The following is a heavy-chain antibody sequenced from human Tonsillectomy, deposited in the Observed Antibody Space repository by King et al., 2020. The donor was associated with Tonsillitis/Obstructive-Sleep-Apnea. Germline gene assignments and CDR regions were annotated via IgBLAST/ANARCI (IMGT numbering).Heavy chain of an antibody. Sequence: VQLQQWGAGLLKPSETLSLTCAVYGGSFRGYYWSWIRQSPGKGLEWIGEINHSGSTKYNPSLKSRGTISVDTSKNQVSLELNSVTAADTAVYFGARRCCYGENWFYYYMDVWGKGTTVTVSS. CDR1: GGSFRGYY. V-gene: IGHV4-34*01. CDR2: INHSGST. D-gene: IGHD3-9*01. J-gene: IGHJ6*03. CDR3: ARRCCYGENWFYYYMDV.